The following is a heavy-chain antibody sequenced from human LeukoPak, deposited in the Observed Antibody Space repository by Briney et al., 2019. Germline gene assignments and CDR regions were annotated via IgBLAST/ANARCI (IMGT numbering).Heavy chain of an antibody. CDR2: IWYDGSNK. J-gene: IGHJ4*02. Sequence: GGSLRLSCAASGFTFSSYGMHWVRQAPGKGLEWVAVIWYDGSNKYYADSVKGRFTISRDNSKNTLYLQMNSLRAEDTAVYYCARPYSSSSNYFDYWGQGTLVTVSS. CDR3: ARPYSSSSNYFDY. V-gene: IGHV3-33*01. CDR1: GFTFSSYG. D-gene: IGHD6-13*01.